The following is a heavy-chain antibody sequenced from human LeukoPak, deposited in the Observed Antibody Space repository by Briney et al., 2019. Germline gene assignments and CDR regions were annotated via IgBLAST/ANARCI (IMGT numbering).Heavy chain of an antibody. Sequence: ASVKVSCKASGYTFTGYYMHWVRQAPGQGLEWMGWINPNSGGTNYAQKFQGRVTMTRDTSISTAYMELSRLRSDDTAVYYCARAMVVAAPDAFDIWGQGTMVTVSS. CDR3: ARAMVVAAPDAFDI. J-gene: IGHJ3*02. D-gene: IGHD2-15*01. CDR2: INPNSGGT. CDR1: GYTFTGYY. V-gene: IGHV1-2*02.